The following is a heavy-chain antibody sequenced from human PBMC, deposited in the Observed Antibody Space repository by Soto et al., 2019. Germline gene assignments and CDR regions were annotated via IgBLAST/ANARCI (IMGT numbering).Heavy chain of an antibody. V-gene: IGHV4-59*01. Sequence: SETLSLTCDVSGASISSYYWSWIRQPPGKGLEWIGYIYYSGNTNYNPSLKSRVTTSVDTSKNQFSLNLTSVTAADTAVYFCARASYGSGNYYAPYYFYAMDVWGHGTTVTASS. J-gene: IGHJ6*02. CDR3: ARASYGSGNYYAPYYFYAMDV. CDR1: GASISSYY. D-gene: IGHD3-10*01. CDR2: IYYSGNT.